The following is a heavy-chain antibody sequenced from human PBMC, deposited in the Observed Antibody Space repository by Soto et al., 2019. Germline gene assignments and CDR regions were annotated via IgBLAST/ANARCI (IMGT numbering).Heavy chain of an antibody. J-gene: IGHJ3*02. D-gene: IGHD2-8*01. CDR1: GFAFNNYV. V-gene: IGHV3-30-3*01. Sequence: QVQLVESGGGVVQPGKSLRLACEASGFAFNNYVMHWVRQAPGKGLEWVAVVFSDGADKYYGDSVKGRFTISRDNSNKTLFLKMNSLTTEDTAVYYCARPTNYLRAAFDIWGQGTMVTVSS. CDR3: ARPTNYLRAAFDI. CDR2: VFSDGADK.